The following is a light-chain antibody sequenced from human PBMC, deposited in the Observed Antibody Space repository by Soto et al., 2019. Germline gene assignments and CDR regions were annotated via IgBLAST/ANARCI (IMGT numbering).Light chain of an antibody. Sequence: IVLRQSPGTLSLSAGEIGTGSCRASQTVSSNFLAWYQQKPGQAPRLLIYGTSGRATGIPARFSGSGSETDFTLTISDVEPEDFAVYYCHQRQSWPRTFGQGTKVDIK. CDR1: QTVSSNF. V-gene: IGKV3-20*01. J-gene: IGKJ1*01. CDR2: GTS. CDR3: HQRQSWPRT.